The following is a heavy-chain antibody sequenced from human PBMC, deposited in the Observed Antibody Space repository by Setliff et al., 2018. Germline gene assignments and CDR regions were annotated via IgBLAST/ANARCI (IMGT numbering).Heavy chain of an antibody. V-gene: IGHV4-59*11. CDR3: ARDNGVAGRYEATNPDYFDC. CDR1: GGSLSSHY. Sequence: SETLSLTCTVSGGSLSSHYWTWIRQSPEKGLEWIGSIYYSGSTNYNPSLKSRVTISVDTSKNQFSLKMSSVTAADTAVYYCARDNGVAGRYEATNPDYFDCWGQGMSVTVSS. D-gene: IGHD5-12*01. J-gene: IGHJ4*02. CDR2: IYYSGST.